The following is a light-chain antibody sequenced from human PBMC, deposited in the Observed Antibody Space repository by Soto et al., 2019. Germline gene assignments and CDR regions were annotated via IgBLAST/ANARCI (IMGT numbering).Light chain of an antibody. CDR3: QQYNNWPTYT. J-gene: IGKJ2*01. CDR2: GAS. CDR1: QSVSSN. V-gene: IGKV3-15*01. Sequence: EIVMTQSPATLSLSPGERATLSCRASQSVSSNLAWYQQKPGQAPRLLIYGASTRATGIPARCSGSGSGTEFTLTISSLQSEDFAVDYCQQYNNWPTYTFGQGTKLEI.